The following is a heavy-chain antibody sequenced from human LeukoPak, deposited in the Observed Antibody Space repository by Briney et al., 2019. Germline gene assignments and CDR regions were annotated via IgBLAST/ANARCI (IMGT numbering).Heavy chain of an antibody. Sequence: SETLSLTCAVYGGSFSGYYWSWIRQPPGKGLEWIGEINHSGSTNYNPSLKSRVTISVDTSKNQFSLKLSSVTAADTTVYYCARGSGDYYDSSGSTTRYYFDYWGQGTLVTVSS. CDR2: INHSGST. CDR3: ARGSGDYYDSSGSTTRYYFDY. V-gene: IGHV4-34*01. J-gene: IGHJ4*02. CDR1: GGSFSGYY. D-gene: IGHD3-22*01.